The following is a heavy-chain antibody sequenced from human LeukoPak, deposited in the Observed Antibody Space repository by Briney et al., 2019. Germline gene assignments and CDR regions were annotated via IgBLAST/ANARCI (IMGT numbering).Heavy chain of an antibody. Sequence: ASVKVSCKAYGYTFTGYYMHWVRQAPGQGLEWMGRINPNSGGTNYAQKFQGRVTMTRDTSISTAYMELSRLRSDDTAVYYCASLYYGSGSYGRYNPPFDYWGQGALVTVSS. CDR1: GYTFTGYY. CDR3: ASLYYGSGSYGRYNPPFDY. D-gene: IGHD3-10*01. J-gene: IGHJ4*02. V-gene: IGHV1-2*06. CDR2: INPNSGGT.